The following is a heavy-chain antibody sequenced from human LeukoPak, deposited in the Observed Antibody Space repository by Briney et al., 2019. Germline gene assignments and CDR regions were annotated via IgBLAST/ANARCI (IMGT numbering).Heavy chain of an antibody. V-gene: IGHV4-38-2*02. D-gene: IGHD5-12*01. Sequence: PSETLSLTCTVSDDSISDYYRGWIRQPPGKGLEWIGSINYNGGTYFNPSLKSRVTISVDTSKNQFSLKLSSVTAADTAVYYCARGSSGYDYGWGQGTLVTVSS. J-gene: IGHJ4*02. CDR3: ARGSSGYDYG. CDR2: INYNGGT. CDR1: DDSISDYY.